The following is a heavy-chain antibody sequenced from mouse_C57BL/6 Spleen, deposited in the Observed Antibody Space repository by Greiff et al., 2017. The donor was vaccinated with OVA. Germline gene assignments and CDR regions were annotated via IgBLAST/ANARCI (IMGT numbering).Heavy chain of an antibody. CDR2: IYPGSGST. CDR3: ARIYYYGSSSYWYFDV. J-gene: IGHJ1*03. V-gene: IGHV1-55*01. CDR1: GYTFTSYW. D-gene: IGHD1-1*01. Sequence: VQLKQPGAELVKPGASVKMSCKASGYTFTSYWITWVKQRPGQGLEWIGDIYPGSGSTNYNEKFKSKATLTVDTSSSTAYMQLSSLTSEDSAVYYCARIYYYGSSSYWYFDVWGTGTTVTVSS.